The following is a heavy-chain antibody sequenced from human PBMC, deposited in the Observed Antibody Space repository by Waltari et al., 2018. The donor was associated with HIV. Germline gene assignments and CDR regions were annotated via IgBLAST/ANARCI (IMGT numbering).Heavy chain of an antibody. V-gene: IGHV1-24*01. Sequence: QVKLVQSGAEVKKPGASVKVSCKVSGHTLSELSMHWVRQVPGKGLEWMGNCDPKDDDTIHAQNVQGRGTMTEETSADTAYMELSSLTAGDTAVYYCATDVSGMVRAYSYYSLDVWGQGTTVTVSS. D-gene: IGHD3-10*01. CDR3: ATDVSGMVRAYSYYSLDV. CDR2: CDPKDDDT. CDR1: GHTLSELS. J-gene: IGHJ6*02.